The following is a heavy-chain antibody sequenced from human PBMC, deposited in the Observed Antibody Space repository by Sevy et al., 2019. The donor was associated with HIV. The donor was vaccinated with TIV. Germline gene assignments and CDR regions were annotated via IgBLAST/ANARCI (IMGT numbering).Heavy chain of an antibody. Sequence: GGSLRLSCAASGFTFSNAWMNWVRQAPGKGLEWVSPIKSKTDGGTTDFAAPVKGRFTISRDDSKNTLYLQMNSLKTEDTAVYFCTTEGIVLAYGMDLWGQGTTVTVSS. CDR3: TTEGIVLAYGMDL. J-gene: IGHJ6*02. D-gene: IGHD2-2*01. V-gene: IGHV3-15*07. CDR2: IKSKTDGGTT. CDR1: GFTFSNAW.